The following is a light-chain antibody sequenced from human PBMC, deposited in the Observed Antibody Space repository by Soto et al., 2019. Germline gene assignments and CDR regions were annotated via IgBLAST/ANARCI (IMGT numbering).Light chain of an antibody. Sequence: QPVLTQPPSASGTPGQRVTISCSGSSSNIGSNYVYWYQQLPGTAPKLLIYKNDQRPSGVPDRFSGSRSDTSASLAISGLRSEDEADYYCATWDDRLSGPVFGGGTKLTVL. CDR3: ATWDDRLSGPV. J-gene: IGLJ2*01. CDR2: KND. V-gene: IGLV1-47*01. CDR1: SSNIGSNY.